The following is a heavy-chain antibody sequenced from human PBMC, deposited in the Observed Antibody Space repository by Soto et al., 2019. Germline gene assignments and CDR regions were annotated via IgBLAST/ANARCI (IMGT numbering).Heavy chain of an antibody. Sequence: QVQLQESGPGLVEPSQTLSLVCIVSGDPLSYGGYYWSWVRQSTGKALEWIGFVSHTVATYYHPSLESRVTMAVDMSKNEFSLKLTSVTAADTATYYCASEGHSSWEWLDPWCQGILVTVSS. CDR3: ASEGHSSWEWLDP. V-gene: IGHV4-31*03. D-gene: IGHD1-26*01. CDR1: GDPLSYGGYY. J-gene: IGHJ5*02. CDR2: VSHTVAT.